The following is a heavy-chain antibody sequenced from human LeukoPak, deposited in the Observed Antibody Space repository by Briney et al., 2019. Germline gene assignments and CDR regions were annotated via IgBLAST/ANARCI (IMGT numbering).Heavy chain of an antibody. Sequence: GGSLRLSCAASGFTFSSYGMHWVRQAPGKGLEWVAFIRCDGSNKYYADSVKGRFTISRDNSKNTLYLQMNSLRAEDTAVYYCATYGIGVAANWFDPWGQGTLVTVSS. CDR2: IRCDGSNK. CDR1: GFTFSSYG. CDR3: ATYGIGVAANWFDP. V-gene: IGHV3-30*02. D-gene: IGHD4-17*01. J-gene: IGHJ5*02.